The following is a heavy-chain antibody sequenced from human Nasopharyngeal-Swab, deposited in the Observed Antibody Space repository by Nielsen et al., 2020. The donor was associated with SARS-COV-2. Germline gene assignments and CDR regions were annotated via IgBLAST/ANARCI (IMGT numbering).Heavy chain of an antibody. CDR1: GFSFRDYG. J-gene: IGHJ4*02. V-gene: IGHV3-33*05. Sequence: GESLKISCAASGFSFRDYGMHWVRQAPGKGLEWVAAIKHDGSKKDYADSVKGRFTISRDNAKNTIYLQMNSLRAEDTAVYYCARDFDKTGDWGQGTLVTVSS. CDR3: ARDFDKTGD. CDR2: IKHDGSKK. D-gene: IGHD7-27*01.